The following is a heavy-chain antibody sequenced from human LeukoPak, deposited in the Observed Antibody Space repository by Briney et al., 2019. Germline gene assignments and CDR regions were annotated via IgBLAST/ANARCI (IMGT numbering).Heavy chain of an antibody. D-gene: IGHD6-6*01. V-gene: IGHV1-69*02. CDR3: ARGSSSSKPNFDY. CDR2: IIPILGIA. CDR1: GGTFSSYT. Sequence: ASVKLSCKASGGTFSSYTISWVRPAPGQGLEWMGRIIPILGIANYAQKFQGRVTITADKSTSTAYIELSSLRSEDTAVYYCARGSSSSKPNFDYWGQGTLVTVSS. J-gene: IGHJ4*02.